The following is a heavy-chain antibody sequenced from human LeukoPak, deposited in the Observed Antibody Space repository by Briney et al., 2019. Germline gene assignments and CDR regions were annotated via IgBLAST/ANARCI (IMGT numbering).Heavy chain of an antibody. CDR3: ARLKLGAYFDL. CDR2: VYNSGDT. Sequence: SETLSLTCTVSGGSSSSDYWSWIRQSPGKGLEWVGYVYNSGDTGKNPSLKSRVTILLDTSKNQCSLKLTSVSAADTAVYYCARLKLGAYFDLWGRGTLVTVSS. V-gene: IGHV4-59*08. CDR1: GGSSSSDY. D-gene: IGHD3-16*01. J-gene: IGHJ2*01.